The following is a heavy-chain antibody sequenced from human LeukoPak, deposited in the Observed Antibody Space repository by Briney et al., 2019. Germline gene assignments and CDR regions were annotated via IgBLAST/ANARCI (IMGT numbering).Heavy chain of an antibody. Sequence: SVKVSCKASGGTFSSYAISWVRQAPGQGLEWMGGIIPIFGTANYAQKSQGRVTITADESTSTAYMELSSLRSEDTAVYYCARHIRPPPGDPTDEWELPYYYYYYYMDVWGKGTTVTVSS. V-gene: IGHV1-69*13. D-gene: IGHD1-26*01. CDR3: ARHIRPPPGDPTDEWELPYYYYYYYMDV. CDR1: GGTFSSYA. J-gene: IGHJ6*03. CDR2: IIPIFGTA.